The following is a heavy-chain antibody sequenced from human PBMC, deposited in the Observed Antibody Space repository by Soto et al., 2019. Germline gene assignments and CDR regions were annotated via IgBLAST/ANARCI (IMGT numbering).Heavy chain of an antibody. CDR2: ISGSGGST. CDR3: AKERSAQVVAASPFYY. D-gene: IGHD2-15*01. J-gene: IGHJ4*02. Sequence: EVQLLESGGGLVQPGGSLRLSCAASGFTFSSYAMSWVRQAPGKGLEWVSAISGSGGSTYYADSVKGRFTISRDNSKNTLYLQLNSLRAEDTAVYYCAKERSAQVVAASPFYYWGQGTLVTVSS. V-gene: IGHV3-23*01. CDR1: GFTFSSYA.